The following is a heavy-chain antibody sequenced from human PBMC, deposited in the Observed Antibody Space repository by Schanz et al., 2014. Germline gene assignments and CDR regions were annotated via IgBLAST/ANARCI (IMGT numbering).Heavy chain of an antibody. CDR1: GFSLNTYG. Sequence: QAQLMESGGGVVQPGTSLILSCSVSGFSLNTYGIHWFRQPAGKGLEWVSCTNGDGTNAKYADSVRGRFTISRDRFQNTLYLRMSSLRAEDTAVYYCARPRFDYGEVDYWGQGTLVTVSS. V-gene: IGHV3-30*19. D-gene: IGHD4-17*01. CDR2: TNGDGTNA. CDR3: ARPRFDYGEVDY. J-gene: IGHJ4*02.